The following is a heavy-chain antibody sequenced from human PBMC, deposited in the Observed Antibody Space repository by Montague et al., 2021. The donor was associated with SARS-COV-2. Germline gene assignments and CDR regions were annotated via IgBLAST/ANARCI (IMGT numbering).Heavy chain of an antibody. V-gene: IGHV4-39*01. J-gene: IGHJ4*02. Sequence: SETLSLTCTVSGASISSRSYYWGWLRQPPGKGLEWIGFKYYSGSNYSNLTLKSRVTISVDTSKNQFSLKLSSVTAADTAVYYCATLHSSITIFGVVQGYYFDDWGQGTLVTVSS. D-gene: IGHD3-3*01. CDR1: GASISSRSYY. CDR3: ATLHSSITIFGVVQGYYFDD. CDR2: KYYSGSN.